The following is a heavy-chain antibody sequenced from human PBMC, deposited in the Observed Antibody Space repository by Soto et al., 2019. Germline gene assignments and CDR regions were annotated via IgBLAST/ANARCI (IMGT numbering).Heavy chain of an antibody. J-gene: IGHJ5*02. V-gene: IGHV2-5*02. CDR3: AHTLHYDILSGQSRWFDP. D-gene: IGHD3-9*01. CDR2: IYWDDDK. CDR1: GFSLITIVVC. Sequence: SGPTLVNPTQTLTLTFTFSGFSLITIVVCVGWIRHPPGKALEWLALIYWDDDKRYSPSLKSRLTITKDTSKNQVVLTMTNMDPVDSAKYYCAHTLHYDILSGQSRWFDPWGQGTLITVSS.